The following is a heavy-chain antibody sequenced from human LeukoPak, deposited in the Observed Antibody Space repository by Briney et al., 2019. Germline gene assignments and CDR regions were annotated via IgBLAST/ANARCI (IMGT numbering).Heavy chain of an antibody. J-gene: IGHJ6*04. V-gene: IGHV3-15*01. CDR3: TTGPVVPAAKAKIAPMDV. CDR2: IKSKTDGGTT. D-gene: IGHD2-2*01. Sequence: PGGCLRLACAASGLTFSNAWMSWVRQAPGRGLGWVGRIKSKTDGGTTDYAEPVKGRFTISRDDSKNTLYLQMNSLKTEDTAVYYCTTGPVVPAAKAKIAPMDVWGEGTTLTVSS. CDR1: GLTFSNAW.